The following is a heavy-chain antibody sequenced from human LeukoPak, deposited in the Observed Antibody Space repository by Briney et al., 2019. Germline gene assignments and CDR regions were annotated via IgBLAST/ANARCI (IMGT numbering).Heavy chain of an antibody. Sequence: PSQTLSLTCTVSGGSISSGGYYWSWIRQPPGKGLEWIGEINHSGSTNYSPSLKSRVTISVDTSKKQFSLKLSSVTAADTAVYYCAGGHYSSGWYGGYWGQGTLVTVSS. J-gene: IGHJ4*02. CDR1: GGSISSGGYY. D-gene: IGHD6-19*01. V-gene: IGHV4-30-2*02. CDR2: INHSGST. CDR3: AGGHYSSGWYGGY.